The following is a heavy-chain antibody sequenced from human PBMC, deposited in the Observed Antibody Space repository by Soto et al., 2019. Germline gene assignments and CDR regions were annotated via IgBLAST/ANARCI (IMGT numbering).Heavy chain of an antibody. V-gene: IGHV3-23*01. CDR2: FSGSGGST. Sequence: PGGSLRLSCAASGFTFSTYAMSCVRQAPGKGLEWVSSFSGSGGSTYYADSVKGRFTISRDNSKNTLYLRMDSLRAEDTAVYYCAKDGSYYDFDYWGQGTLVTVSS. D-gene: IGHD3-3*01. CDR1: GFTFSTYA. J-gene: IGHJ4*02. CDR3: AKDGSYYDFDY.